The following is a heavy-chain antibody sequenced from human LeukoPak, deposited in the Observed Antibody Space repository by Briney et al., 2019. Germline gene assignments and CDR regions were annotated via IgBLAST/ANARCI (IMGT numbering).Heavy chain of an antibody. CDR1: GFTFSSYG. V-gene: IGHV3-48*04. D-gene: IGHD3-16*01. Sequence: PGRSLRLSCAASGFTFSSYGMHWVRQAPGKGLEWVSYISSSSSTIYYADSVKGRFTISRDNAKNSLYLQMNSLRAEDTAVYYCARVGWGRFDYGGQGTLVTVSS. J-gene: IGHJ4*02. CDR3: ARVGWGRFDY. CDR2: ISSSSSTI.